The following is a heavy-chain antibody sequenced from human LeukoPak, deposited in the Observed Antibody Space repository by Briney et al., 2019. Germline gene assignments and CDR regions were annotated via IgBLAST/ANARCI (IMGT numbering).Heavy chain of an antibody. CDR3: ARLAGTYYFDY. CDR2: ISSSSSYI. Sequence: GGSLRLXCAASGFTFSSYSMNWVRQAPGKGLEWVSSISSSSSYIYYADSLKGRFTISRDNAKNSLYLQMNSLRAEDTAVYYCARLAGTYYFDYWGQGTLVTVSS. CDR1: GFTFSSYS. V-gene: IGHV3-21*01. J-gene: IGHJ4*02. D-gene: IGHD1-1*01.